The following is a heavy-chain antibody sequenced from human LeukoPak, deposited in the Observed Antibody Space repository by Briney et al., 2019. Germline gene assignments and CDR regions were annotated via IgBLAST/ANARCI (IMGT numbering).Heavy chain of an antibody. CDR1: GGSFSDYY. J-gene: IGHJ5*02. CDR3: ASRPVLRFLEYLLYP. Sequence: SETLSLTCAVYGGSFSDYYWSWIRQPPGKGLEWIGEINHSGSTNYNPSLKSRVTISVDTSKNQFSLKLNSVTAADTAVYYCASRPVLRFLEYLLYPWGQGTLVTVSS. CDR2: INHSGST. V-gene: IGHV4-34*01. D-gene: IGHD3-3*01.